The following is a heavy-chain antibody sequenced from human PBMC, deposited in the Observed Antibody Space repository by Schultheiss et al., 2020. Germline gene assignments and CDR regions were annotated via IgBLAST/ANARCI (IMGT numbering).Heavy chain of an antibody. CDR2: ISWNSGSI. J-gene: IGHJ1*01. CDR3: ARATYYYDSSGYYGYFQH. CDR1: GFTVSTNY. D-gene: IGHD3-22*01. Sequence: GGSLRLSCAASGFTVSTNYMSWVRQAPGKGLEWVSGISWNSGSIGYADSVKGRFTISRDNSKNTLYLQMNSLRAEDTAVYYCARATYYYDSSGYYGYFQHWGQGTLVTVSS. V-gene: IGHV3-53*01.